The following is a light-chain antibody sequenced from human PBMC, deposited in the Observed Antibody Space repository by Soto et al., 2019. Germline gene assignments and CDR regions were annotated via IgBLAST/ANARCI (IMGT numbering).Light chain of an antibody. V-gene: IGLV2-14*02. CDR3: ISYTSDDVRYV. Sequence: QSALAQPASVSGSPGQSITISCTGTSGFVGSFSLVSWYQQHPGKAPKVMISEVSHRPSGVSNRFSGSKSGNTASLTISGLQSEDEADYYCISYTSDDVRYVFGTGTKVTVL. CDR1: SGFVGSFSL. J-gene: IGLJ1*01. CDR2: EVS.